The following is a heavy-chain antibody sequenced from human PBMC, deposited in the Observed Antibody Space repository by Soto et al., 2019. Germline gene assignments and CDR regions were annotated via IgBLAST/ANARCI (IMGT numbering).Heavy chain of an antibody. CDR2: MQPSSGRT. Sequence: QVQLVQSGAEVREPGASVKVSCKASGYSFTSLDINWVRQTTGQGLEWMGWMQPSSGRTSNAQKFQGRVTMTRRASIITAHMALRSLTSDDTACYYFARGVTAGVDYWGQGTLVTVSS. J-gene: IGHJ4*02. V-gene: IGHV1-8*01. CDR1: GYSFTSLD. CDR3: ARGVTAGVDY. D-gene: IGHD1-26*01.